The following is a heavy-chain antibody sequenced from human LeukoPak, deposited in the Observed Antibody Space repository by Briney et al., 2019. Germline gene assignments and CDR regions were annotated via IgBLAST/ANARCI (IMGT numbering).Heavy chain of an antibody. CDR3: AKDRRASCSYYFDY. CDR1: GFTFSSYG. D-gene: IGHD2-2*01. Sequence: PGGSLRLSCAASGFTFSSYGMHWVRQAPGKGLEWVAFIRYDGSNKYYADSVKGRFTISRDNSKNTLYLQMNSLRAEDTAVYYCAKDRRASCSYYFDYWGQGTLVTVSS. J-gene: IGHJ4*02. CDR2: IRYDGSNK. V-gene: IGHV3-30*02.